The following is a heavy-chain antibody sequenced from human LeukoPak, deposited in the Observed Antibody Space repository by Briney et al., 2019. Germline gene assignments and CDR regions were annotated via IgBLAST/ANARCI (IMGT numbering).Heavy chain of an antibody. J-gene: IGHJ4*02. CDR3: ARALTTLTYEGY. Sequence: GGSLRLSCAASGFTFSDFYMTWTRQAPGKGLEWVSYSSNGGSTIYYADSVKGRFTISRDNAKNSLYLQMNSLRAEDTAVYYCARALTTLTYEGYWGQGTLVTVSS. CDR2: SSNGGSTI. V-gene: IGHV3-11*01. CDR1: GFTFSDFY. D-gene: IGHD1-1*01.